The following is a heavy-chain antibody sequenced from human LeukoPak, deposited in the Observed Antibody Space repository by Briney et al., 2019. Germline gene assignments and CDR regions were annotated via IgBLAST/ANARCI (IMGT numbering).Heavy chain of an antibody. CDR1: AGSFSAYS. CDR2: TNHSGGT. Sequence: PSENLSLNCAVSAGSFSAYSWSWIRQPPGKGLEWIGKTNHSGGTNFNPSLKSRAILSVDTSKNQFSLKLSSVTAADTAVYYCAREEGGYDYWYFDLWGRGTLVTVSS. CDR3: AREEGGYDYWYFDL. J-gene: IGHJ2*01. D-gene: IGHD5-12*01. V-gene: IGHV4-34*01.